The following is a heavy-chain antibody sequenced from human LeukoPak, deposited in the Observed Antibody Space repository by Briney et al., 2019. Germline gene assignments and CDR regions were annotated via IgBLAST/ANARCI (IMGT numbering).Heavy chain of an antibody. CDR1: GDTFSSYA. V-gene: IGHV1-18*01. J-gene: IGHJ4*02. D-gene: IGHD5-18*01. Sequence: ASVKVSCKASGDTFSSYAISWVRQAPGQGLEWMGGIIPIIGNTNYAQKLQGRVTMTTDTSTSTAYMELRSLRSDDTAVYYCARDRAGYSYGTFDYWGQGTLVTVSS. CDR2: IIPIIGNT. CDR3: ARDRAGYSYGTFDY.